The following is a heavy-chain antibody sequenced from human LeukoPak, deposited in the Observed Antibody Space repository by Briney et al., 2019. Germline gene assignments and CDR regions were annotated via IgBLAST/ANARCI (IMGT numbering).Heavy chain of an antibody. J-gene: IGHJ4*02. CDR3: ARDYCSGGSCYFDY. CDR2: ISAYNGNT. V-gene: IGHV1-18*01. Sequence: ASVKVSCKASGYTFTSYGISWVRQAPGQGLEWMGWISAYNGNTNSAQKLQGRVTMTTDTSTSTAYMELRSLRSDDTAVYYCARDYCSGGSCYFDYWGQGTLVTVSS. D-gene: IGHD2-15*01. CDR1: GYTFTSYG.